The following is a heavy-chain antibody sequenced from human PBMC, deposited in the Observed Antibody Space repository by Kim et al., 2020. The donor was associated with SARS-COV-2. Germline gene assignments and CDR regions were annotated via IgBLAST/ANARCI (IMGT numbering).Heavy chain of an antibody. V-gene: IGHV3-74*01. CDR1: GFTFSSYW. J-gene: IGHJ6*02. CDR2: INSDGSST. Sequence: GGSLRLSCAASGFTFSSYWMHWVRQAPGKGLVWVSRINSDGSSTSYADSVKGRFTISRDNAKNTLYLQMNSLRAEDTAVYYCARTIIYDFWSGYYPSYYYYYGMDVWGQGTTVTVSS. CDR3: ARTIIYDFWSGYYPSYYYYYGMDV. D-gene: IGHD3-3*01.